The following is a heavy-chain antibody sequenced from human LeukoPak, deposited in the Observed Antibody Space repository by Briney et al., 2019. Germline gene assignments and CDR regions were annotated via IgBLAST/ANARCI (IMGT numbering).Heavy chain of an antibody. CDR3: ARDSGSSWYGWPFDY. J-gene: IGHJ4*02. CDR2: TYYRSKWYD. Sequence: SQTLSLTCAISEDSVSSNSAAWNWIRQSPSRGLEWLGRTYYRSKWYDDYAVSVKSRITINPDTSKNQFSLQLNSVTPEDTAVYYCARDSGSSWYGWPFDYWGQGTLVTVSS. V-gene: IGHV6-1*01. CDR1: EDSVSSNSAA. D-gene: IGHD6-13*01.